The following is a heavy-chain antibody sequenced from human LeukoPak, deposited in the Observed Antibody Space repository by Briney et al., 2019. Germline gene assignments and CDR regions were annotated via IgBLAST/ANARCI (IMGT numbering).Heavy chain of an antibody. D-gene: IGHD3-22*01. CDR1: LYTLTELF. V-gene: IGHV1-24*01. Sequence: ASVKVSRKLSLYTLTELFMHWVGQAPGKGGAGMGGFDPEDGETIYAQKFQGRVTMTEDTSTDTAYMELSSLRSEDTAVYYCATGDSSGYYYDYWGEGTLVTVSS. CDR3: ATGDSSGYYYDY. CDR2: FDPEDGET. J-gene: IGHJ4*02.